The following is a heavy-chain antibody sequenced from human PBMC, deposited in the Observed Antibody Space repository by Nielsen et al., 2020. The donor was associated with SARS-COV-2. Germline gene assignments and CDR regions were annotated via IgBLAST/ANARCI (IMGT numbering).Heavy chain of an antibody. CDR1: GFSLSTSGMC. Sequence: SGPTLVKPTQTLTLTCTFSGFSLSTSGMCVSWIRQPPGKALEWLARIDWDDDKYYSTSLKTRLTISKDTSKNQVVLTMTNMDPVDTATYYCEATTYYDFWSGGDYFDYWGQGTLVTVSS. CDR3: EATTYYDFWSGGDYFDY. CDR2: IDWDDDK. D-gene: IGHD3-3*01. J-gene: IGHJ4*02. V-gene: IGHV2-70*11.